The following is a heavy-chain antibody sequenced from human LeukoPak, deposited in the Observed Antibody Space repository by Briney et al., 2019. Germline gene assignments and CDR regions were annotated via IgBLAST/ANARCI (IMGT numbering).Heavy chain of an antibody. D-gene: IGHD3-3*01. CDR1: GLTFSSYA. CDR2: ISGSGGST. Sequence: GGSLRLSCAASGLTFSSYAMSWVRQAPGKGLEWVSAISGSGGSTYYADSVKGRFTISRDNSKNTLYLQMNSLRAEDTAVYYCVSGGTANYDFWSGYPYYWGQGTLVTVSS. J-gene: IGHJ4*02. CDR3: VSGGTANYDFWSGYPYY. V-gene: IGHV3-23*01.